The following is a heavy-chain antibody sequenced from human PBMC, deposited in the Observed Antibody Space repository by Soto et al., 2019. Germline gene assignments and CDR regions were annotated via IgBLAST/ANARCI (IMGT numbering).Heavy chain of an antibody. V-gene: IGHV4-39*01. D-gene: IGHD3-16*01. Sequence: SETLSLTCTVSGGSISSSSYYWGWIRQPPGKGLEWIGSIYYSGSTYYNPSLKSRVTISIDTSKNQFSLKLSSVTAADTAVYYCARLKVAPPLLGYWGQGTLVTVSS. CDR1: GGSISSSSYY. J-gene: IGHJ4*02. CDR2: IYYSGST. CDR3: ARLKVAPPLLGY.